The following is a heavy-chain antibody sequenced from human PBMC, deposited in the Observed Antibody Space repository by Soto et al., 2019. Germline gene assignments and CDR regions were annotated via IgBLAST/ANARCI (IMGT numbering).Heavy chain of an antibody. D-gene: IGHD1-26*01. V-gene: IGHV1-46*01. Sequence: QVQLVQSEPEVKKPGASVRVSCKASGYTFTSYHMHWVRQAPGQGLEWIGIINPSGDTTTYAQKYQGRVTITRDTSTSTLFMELSSLRYEDTAVYYCARPLIGTYTLAFDYWGQGTLVTVSS. J-gene: IGHJ4*02. CDR1: GYTFTSYH. CDR3: ARPLIGTYTLAFDY. CDR2: INPSGDTT.